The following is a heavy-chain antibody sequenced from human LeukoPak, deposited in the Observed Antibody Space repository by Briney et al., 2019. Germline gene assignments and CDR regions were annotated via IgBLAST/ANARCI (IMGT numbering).Heavy chain of an antibody. V-gene: IGHV3-48*03. CDR3: ARPGLGYCSGGSCSYFDY. J-gene: IGHJ4*02. Sequence: PGGSLRLSCAASGFTFSSYEMNWVRQAPGKGLEWVSYISSSGSTIYYADSVKGRFTISRDNAKNSLYLQMNSLRAEDTAVYYCARPGLGYCSGGSCSYFDYWGQGTLVTVSS. CDR2: ISSSGSTI. CDR1: GFTFSSYE. D-gene: IGHD2-15*01.